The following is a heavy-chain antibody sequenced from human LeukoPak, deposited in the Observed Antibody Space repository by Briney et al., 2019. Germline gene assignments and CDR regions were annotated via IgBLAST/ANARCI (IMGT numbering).Heavy chain of an antibody. CDR3: ARGDYYDSSGYYYRIDAFDI. D-gene: IGHD3-22*01. Sequence: PGGSLRLSCAASGFTFSSYSMNWVRQAPGKGLEWVSSISSSSSYIYYADSVKGRFTVSRDNAKNSLYLQMNSLRAEDTAVYYCARGDYYDSSGYYYRIDAFDIWGQGTMVTVSS. J-gene: IGHJ3*02. CDR2: ISSSSSYI. CDR1: GFTFSSYS. V-gene: IGHV3-21*01.